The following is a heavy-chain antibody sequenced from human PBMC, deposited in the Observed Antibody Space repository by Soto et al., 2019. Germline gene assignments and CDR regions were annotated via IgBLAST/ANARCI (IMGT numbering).Heavy chain of an antibody. CDR1: GFSFSISP. V-gene: IGHV3-33*08. J-gene: IGHJ6*02. CDR2: IWHDGNNK. CDR3: ASDLVGASDSYGLDV. D-gene: IGHD1-26*01. Sequence: GGSLRLSCAASGFSFSISPMHWVRKAPGKGLEWVAIIWHDGNNKYYADSVRGRFIISRDNSKNRLYLQMNSLRAEDTAVYYCASDLVGASDSYGLDVWGQGTPVTVSS.